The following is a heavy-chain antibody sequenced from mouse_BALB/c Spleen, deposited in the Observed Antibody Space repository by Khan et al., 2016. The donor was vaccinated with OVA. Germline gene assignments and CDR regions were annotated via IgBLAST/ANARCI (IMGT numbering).Heavy chain of an antibody. V-gene: IGHV3-6*01. CDR1: GYSITSGYF. CDR3: ARRGISVPAWFAY. J-gene: IGHJ3*01. Sequence: EVQLQESGPGLVKPSQSLSLTCTVTGYSITSGYFWNWIRQFPGNKLEWMGYIRYDGDSNYNPSLKNRISITRDPTKNQFFLQLNSVTPEDTATVYCARRGISVPAWFAYWGQGTLVTVSP. CDR2: IRYDGDS.